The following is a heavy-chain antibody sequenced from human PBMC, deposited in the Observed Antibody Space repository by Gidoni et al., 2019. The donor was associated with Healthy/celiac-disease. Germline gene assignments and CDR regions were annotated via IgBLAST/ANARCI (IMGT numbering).Heavy chain of an antibody. CDR2: IRYDGSNK. D-gene: IGHD2-21*01. CDR1: GFTFSSYG. J-gene: IGHJ4*02. CDR3: AKDISRGDPYYFDY. Sequence: QVQLVESGGGVVQPGGSLRLSCAASGFTFSSYGMHWVRQAPGKGLEWVAFIRYDGSNKYYADSVKGRFTISRDNSKNTLYLQMNSLRAEDTAVYYCAKDISRGDPYYFDYWGQGTLVTVSS. V-gene: IGHV3-30*02.